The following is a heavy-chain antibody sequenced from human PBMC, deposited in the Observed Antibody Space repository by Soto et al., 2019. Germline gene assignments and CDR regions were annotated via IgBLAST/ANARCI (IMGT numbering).Heavy chain of an antibody. CDR3: ARDRMVRGMGAFDI. Sequence: GGSLRLSCAASGFTFSSYWMHWVRQAPGKGLVWVSRINSDGSSTSYADSVKDRFTISRDNAKNTLYLQMNSLRAEDTAVYYCARDRMVRGMGAFDIWGQGTMVTVSS. CDR2: INSDGSST. J-gene: IGHJ3*02. V-gene: IGHV3-74*01. CDR1: GFTFSSYW. D-gene: IGHD3-10*01.